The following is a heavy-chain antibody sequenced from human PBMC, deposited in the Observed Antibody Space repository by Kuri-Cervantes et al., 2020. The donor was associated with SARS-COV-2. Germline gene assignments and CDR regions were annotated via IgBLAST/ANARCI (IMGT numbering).Heavy chain of an antibody. CDR3: ARDPGGLDAFDI. D-gene: IGHD4-23*01. V-gene: IGHV1-69*13. CDR2: IIPIFGTA. J-gene: IGHJ3*02. Sequence: SVKVSCKASGGTFSSYAISWVRQAPGQGLEWMGGIIPIFGTANYAQKFQGRVTITADESTSTAYMEPSSLRSEDTAVYYCARDPGGLDAFDIWGQGTMVTVSS. CDR1: GGTFSSYA.